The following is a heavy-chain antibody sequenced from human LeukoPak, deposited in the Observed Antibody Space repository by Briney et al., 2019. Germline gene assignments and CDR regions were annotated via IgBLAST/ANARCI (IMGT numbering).Heavy chain of an antibody. D-gene: IGHD5-24*01. Sequence: GGSLRLSCAASGFTFSNYAMRWVRQAPGKGLEWVSSITGSGGSTYYADSVKGRFTVSRDNSKNTLYLQMSSLRGEDTAVYYCARPFSTQGGYIYAMDVWGQGTTVTVSS. CDR1: GFTFSNYA. CDR2: ITGSGGST. J-gene: IGHJ6*02. CDR3: ARPFSTQGGYIYAMDV. V-gene: IGHV3-23*01.